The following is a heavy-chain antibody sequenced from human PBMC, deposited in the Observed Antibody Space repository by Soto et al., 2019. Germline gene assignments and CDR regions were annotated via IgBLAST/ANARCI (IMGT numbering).Heavy chain of an antibody. CDR3: ASQHYYDSSGYYVGY. J-gene: IGHJ4*02. CDR1: GGSISSYY. V-gene: IGHV4-59*04. CDR2: IHYSGST. Sequence: PSETLSLTCTVSGGSISSYYWIWIRQPPGKGLEWIGNIHYSGSTYYDSSLKSRVTISVDTSKNQFSLKLSSVTAADTAVYYCASQHYYDSSGYYVGYWGQGTLVTVSS. D-gene: IGHD3-22*01.